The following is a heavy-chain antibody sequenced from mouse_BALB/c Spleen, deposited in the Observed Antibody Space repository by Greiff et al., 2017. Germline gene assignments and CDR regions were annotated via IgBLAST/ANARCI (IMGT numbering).Heavy chain of an antibody. D-gene: IGHD1-1*01. V-gene: IGHV1-20*02. CDR2: INPYNGDT. J-gene: IGHJ2*01. CDR3: ARGYGDY. CDR1: GYSFTGYF. Sequence: VQLQQSGPELVKPGASVKISCKASGYSFTGYFMNWVMQSHGKSLEWIGRINPYNGDTFYNQKFKGKATLTVDKSSSTAHMEVRSLASEDSAVYYCARGYGDYWGQGTTLTVSS.